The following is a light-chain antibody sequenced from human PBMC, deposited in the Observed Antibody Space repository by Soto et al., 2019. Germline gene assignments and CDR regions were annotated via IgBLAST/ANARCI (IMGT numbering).Light chain of an antibody. Sequence: QSVLTQPPSVSGAPGQRVTISCTGSSSNIGAGYDVHWYKQLPGTAPKLLIYGNSNRPSGVPDRFSGSKSGTSASLAITGLQAEVEADYYCQSYDSSLSGSEVFGGGTKLTVL. CDR2: GNS. J-gene: IGLJ2*01. CDR3: QSYDSSLSGSEV. V-gene: IGLV1-40*01. CDR1: SSNIGAGYD.